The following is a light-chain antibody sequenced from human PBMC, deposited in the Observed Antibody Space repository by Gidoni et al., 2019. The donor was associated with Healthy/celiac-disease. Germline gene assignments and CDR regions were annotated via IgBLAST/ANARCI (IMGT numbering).Light chain of an antibody. J-gene: IGKJ1*01. CDR2: KAS. CDR1: QSISSW. Sequence: DIQMTQSPSNLSASVGDRVTITCRASQSISSWLAWYQQKPGKAPKLLIYKASSLESGVPSRFSGSGSGTEFTLTISSLQPDDVATYYCQQYNSYWTFGQGTKVEIK. CDR3: QQYNSYWT. V-gene: IGKV1-5*03.